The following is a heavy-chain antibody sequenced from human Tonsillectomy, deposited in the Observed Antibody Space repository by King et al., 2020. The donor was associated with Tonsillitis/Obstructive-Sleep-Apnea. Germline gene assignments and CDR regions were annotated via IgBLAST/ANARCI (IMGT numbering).Heavy chain of an antibody. CDR2: INPNDGST. D-gene: IGHD3-3*01. CDR3: ARDLIYDLWRVDYIGYYFDY. V-gene: IGHV1-46*01. J-gene: IGHJ4*02. CDR1: GYTFISYY. Sequence: QLVQSGAEVKKPGASVKVSCKTSGYTFISYYMHWVRQAPGQGLEWMGVINPNDGSTTYAQKFQGRATMTRDKSTATVYMELSSLRSEDTAVYYCARDLIYDLWRVDYIGYYFDYWGQGTLVTVSS.